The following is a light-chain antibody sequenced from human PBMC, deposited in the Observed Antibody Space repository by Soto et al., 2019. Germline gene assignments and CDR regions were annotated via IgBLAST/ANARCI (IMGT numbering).Light chain of an antibody. J-gene: IGKJ1*01. CDR3: QQYNDWLWT. CDR2: GAS. Sequence: EVVMTQSPATLSVSPGERATLSCMASQSVSSNLAWYQQKPGQAPRLLIYGASTRATGIPARFSGRGSGTEFTLTITSLQSEDFAVYYCQQYNDWLWTFGQGTKVDIK. CDR1: QSVSSN. V-gene: IGKV3-15*01.